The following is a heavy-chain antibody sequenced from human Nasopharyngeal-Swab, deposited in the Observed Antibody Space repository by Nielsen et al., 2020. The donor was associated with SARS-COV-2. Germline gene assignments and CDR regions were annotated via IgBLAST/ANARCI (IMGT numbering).Heavy chain of an antibody. J-gene: IGHJ4*02. CDR1: ACTITSYD. CDR3: ARSTIAVAGRGISDY. CDR2: ISAYNGNT. V-gene: IGHV1-18*01. D-gene: IGHD6-19*01. Sequence: ASFLVSCSASACTITSYDISWVRPSPGQGLEWMGWISAYNGNTNYAQKLQGRVTMTTDTSTSTAYMELRSLRSDDTAVCYCARSTIAVAGRGISDYWGQGTLVTVSS.